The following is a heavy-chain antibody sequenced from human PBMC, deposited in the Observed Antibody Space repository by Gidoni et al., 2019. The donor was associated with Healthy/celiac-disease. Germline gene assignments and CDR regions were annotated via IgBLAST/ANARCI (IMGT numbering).Heavy chain of an antibody. Sequence: EVQLVDSGGGLLKPLGSLRRSCAVSVFPFSRYIMNWVIQAPWKGLFWVSSIRSSGSYIAYAGSAKYRFTIYSDNAKNSLYLQMNSLRAEDTAVYYCARDLLWETMVQGHNAFDIWGQGTMVTVSS. V-gene: IGHV3-21*01. J-gene: IGHJ3*02. CDR1: VFPFSRYI. D-gene: IGHD3-10*01. CDR3: ARDLLWETMVQGHNAFDI. CDR2: IRSSGSYI.